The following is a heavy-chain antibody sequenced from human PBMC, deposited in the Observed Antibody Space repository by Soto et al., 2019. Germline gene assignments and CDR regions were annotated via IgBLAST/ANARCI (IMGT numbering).Heavy chain of an antibody. J-gene: IGHJ5*02. V-gene: IGHV1-24*01. CDR1: GYTLTELS. CDR3: ATDILGGYYDSSGYYDWFDP. Sequence: ASVKVSCKVSGYTLTELSMHWVRQAPGKGLEWMGGFDPEDGETIYAQKFQGRVTMTEDTSTDTAYMGLSSLRSEDTAVYYCATDILGGYYDSSGYYDWFDPWGEGTLVTVSS. CDR2: FDPEDGET. D-gene: IGHD3-22*01.